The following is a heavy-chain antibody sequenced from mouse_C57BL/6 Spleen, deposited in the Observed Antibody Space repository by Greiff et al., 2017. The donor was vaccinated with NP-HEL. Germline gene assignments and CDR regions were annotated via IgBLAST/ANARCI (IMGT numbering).Heavy chain of an antibody. CDR3: ARSLYYGNYSWFAY. D-gene: IGHD2-1*01. CDR1: GYTFTDYY. V-gene: IGHV1-19*01. CDR2: INPYNGGT. J-gene: IGHJ3*01. Sequence: EVQLQQSGPVLVKPGASVKMSCKASGYTFTDYYMNWVKQSHGKSLEWIGVINPYNGGTSYNQKFKGKATLTVDKSSSTAYMELNSLTSEDSAVYYWARSLYYGNYSWFAYWGQGTLVTVSA.